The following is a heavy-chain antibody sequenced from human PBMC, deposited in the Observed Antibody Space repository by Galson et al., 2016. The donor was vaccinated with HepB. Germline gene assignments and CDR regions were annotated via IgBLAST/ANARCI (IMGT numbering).Heavy chain of an antibody. CDR2: LYYSGNT. CDR3: ARRTWTGAAGTLFFDF. J-gene: IGHJ4*02. CDR1: GFSLSTAGVG. Sequence: LVKPTQTLTVTCSFSGFSLSTAGVGVGWIRQPPGKGLEWIGSLYYSGNTNYNPSLKSRATISVDTSDNSFSLKMRSVTAADTALYYCARRTWTGAAGTLFFDFWGQGTLVTVSS. V-gene: IGHV4-39*02. D-gene: IGHD6-13*01.